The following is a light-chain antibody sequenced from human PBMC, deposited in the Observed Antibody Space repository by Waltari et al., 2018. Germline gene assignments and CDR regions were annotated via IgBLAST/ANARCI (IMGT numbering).Light chain of an antibody. V-gene: IGKV1-39*01. CDR3: QQSYVVPPA. Sequence: DIQMTQSPSSLSAFVGDRVTIPCRASETISNYLNWYQQRPGKAPKILIYGASSLQSGVPSRFSGSGSGTDFTLTISSLQPEDSATYYCQQSYVVPPAFGQGTKVEIK. CDR2: GAS. CDR1: ETISNY. J-gene: IGKJ1*01.